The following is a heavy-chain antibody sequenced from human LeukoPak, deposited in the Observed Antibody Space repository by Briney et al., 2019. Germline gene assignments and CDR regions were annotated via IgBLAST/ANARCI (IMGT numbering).Heavy chain of an antibody. D-gene: IGHD5-18*01. J-gene: IGHJ4*02. CDR1: GFTFSSYE. CDR3: ARVHYNTAMVDIDY. V-gene: IGHV3-48*03. CDR2: ISSSGGTI. Sequence: GGSLRLSCAASGFTFSSYEVHWVRQAPGKGLEWISYISSSGGTIYYADSVKGRFTISRDNGKNSLYLQMNSLRTEDTAVYYCARVHYNTAMVDIDYWGQGTLVTVSS.